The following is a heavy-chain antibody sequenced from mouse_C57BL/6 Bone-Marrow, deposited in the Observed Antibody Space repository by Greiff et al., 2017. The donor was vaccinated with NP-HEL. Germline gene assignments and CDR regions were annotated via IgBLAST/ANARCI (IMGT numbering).Heavy chain of an antibody. D-gene: IGHD2-5*01. CDR3: ARKGGYYSNFGFAY. V-gene: IGHV5-6*01. Sequence: EVQLVESGGDLVKPGGSLKLSCAASGFTFSSYGMSWVRQTPDKRLEWVATISSGGSYTYYPDSVKGRFTISRDNAKNTLYLQMSSLKSEDTAMYYCARKGGYYSNFGFAYWGQGTLVTVSA. CDR2: ISSGGSYT. CDR1: GFTFSSYG. J-gene: IGHJ3*01.